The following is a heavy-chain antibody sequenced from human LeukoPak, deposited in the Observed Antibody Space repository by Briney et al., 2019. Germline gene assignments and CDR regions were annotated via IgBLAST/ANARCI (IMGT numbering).Heavy chain of an antibody. CDR2: IYYSGST. CDR1: GGSISISSYY. Sequence: SSETLSLTCTVSGGSISISSYYWGWIRQPPGKGLEWIGSIYYSGSTYYNPSLKSRVTISVDTSKNQFSLKLSSVTAADTAVYYCATPTVTPGYWGQGTLVTVSS. V-gene: IGHV4-39*01. CDR3: ATPTVTPGY. D-gene: IGHD4-17*01. J-gene: IGHJ4*02.